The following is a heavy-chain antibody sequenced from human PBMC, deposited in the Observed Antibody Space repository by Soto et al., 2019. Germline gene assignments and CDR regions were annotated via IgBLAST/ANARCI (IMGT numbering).Heavy chain of an antibody. V-gene: IGHV4-30-2*01. D-gene: IGHD6-25*01. Sequence: PSETLSLTCAVSGGSISSGGYSWSWIRQPPGKGLEWIGYIYHSGSTYYNPSLKSRVTISVDRSKNQCSLKLSSVTAADTAVYYCAREGSSAEGDWFDPWGQGTLVTVSS. CDR2: IYHSGST. CDR3: AREGSSAEGDWFDP. CDR1: GGSISSGGYS. J-gene: IGHJ5*02.